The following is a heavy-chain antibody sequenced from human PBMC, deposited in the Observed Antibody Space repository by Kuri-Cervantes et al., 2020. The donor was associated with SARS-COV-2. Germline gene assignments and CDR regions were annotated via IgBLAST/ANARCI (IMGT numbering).Heavy chain of an antibody. V-gene: IGHV3-30-3*01. Sequence: GESLKISCAASGFTFSSYAMHWVRQAPGKGLEWVAVISYDGSNKYYADSVKGRFTISRDNAKNSLYLQMNSLRAEDTAVYYCAREGYYEPTDMDVWGQGTTVTVSS. D-gene: IGHD3-22*01. CDR2: ISYDGSNK. J-gene: IGHJ6*02. CDR3: AREGYYEPTDMDV. CDR1: GFTFSSYA.